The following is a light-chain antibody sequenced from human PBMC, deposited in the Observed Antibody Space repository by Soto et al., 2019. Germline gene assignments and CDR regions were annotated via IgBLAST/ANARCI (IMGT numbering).Light chain of an antibody. CDR2: DAA. V-gene: IGKV3-11*01. J-gene: IGKJ4*01. Sequence: EIVLTQSPATLSLSPGERATLSCRASQYIGGYLAWYQLRPGQGPSLLIFDAASRATGIPDRVSGSGSGTDFTLPISRLEPEDFAVYYCQQRASWPLTFGGGTKVEIK. CDR3: QQRASWPLT. CDR1: QYIGGY.